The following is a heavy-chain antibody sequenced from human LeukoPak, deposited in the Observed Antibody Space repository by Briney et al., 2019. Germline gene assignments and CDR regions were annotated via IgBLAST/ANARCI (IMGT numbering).Heavy chain of an antibody. CDR2: ISSSGSTI. CDR1: GFTFSSYE. V-gene: IGHV3-48*03. J-gene: IGHJ4*02. D-gene: IGHD6-19*01. CDR3: ASTGYSSGWSDY. Sequence: QPGGSLRLSCAASGFTFSSYEMNWARQAPGKGLEWVSYISSSGSTIYYADSVKGRFTISRDNAKNSLYLQMNSLRAEDTAVYYCASTGYSSGWSDYWGQGTLVTVSS.